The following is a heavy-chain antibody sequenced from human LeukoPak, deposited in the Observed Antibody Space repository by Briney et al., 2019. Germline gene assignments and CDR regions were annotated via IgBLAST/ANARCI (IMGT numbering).Heavy chain of an antibody. J-gene: IGHJ4*02. CDR3: SKRYAGAGTSYYFDY. CDR1: GFTFSSYA. V-gene: IGHV3-23*01. CDR2: INAGGST. D-gene: IGHD6-19*01. Sequence: GGSLRLSCAASGFTFSSYAMSWVRQAQGKGLEWVSTINAGGSTYYADSVKGRFTISRDNSKNTQYLQMNSRRAEDTAVYYCSKRYAGAGTSYYFDYWGQGTLVTVSS.